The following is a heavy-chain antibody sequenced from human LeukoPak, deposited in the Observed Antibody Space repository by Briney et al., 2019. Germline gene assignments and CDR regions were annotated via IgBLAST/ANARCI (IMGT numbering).Heavy chain of an antibody. Sequence: GSLRLSCAASGFTFSNAWMSWIRQPPGKGLEWIGYIYHSGSTNYNPSLKSRVTISVDTSKNQFSLKLSSVTAADTVVYYCARGLETYSSGWYRPYFDYWGQGTLVTVSS. CDR1: GFTFSNAW. J-gene: IGHJ4*02. CDR2: IYHSGST. D-gene: IGHD6-19*01. V-gene: IGHV4-59*01. CDR3: ARGLETYSSGWYRPYFDY.